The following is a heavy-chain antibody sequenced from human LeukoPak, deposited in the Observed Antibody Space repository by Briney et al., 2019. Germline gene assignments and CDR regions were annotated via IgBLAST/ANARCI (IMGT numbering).Heavy chain of an antibody. D-gene: IGHD3-22*01. CDR1: GFTFNSYA. CDR3: ARDSEIVEVIQYYFDY. CDR2: ISYDGSNK. Sequence: GGSLRLSCAASGFTFNSYAMHRVRQAPGKGLEWVAVISYDGSNKYYADSVKGRFTISRDNSKNTLYLQMNSLRAEGTAVYYCARDSEIVEVIQYYFDYWGQGTLVTVSS. J-gene: IGHJ4*02. V-gene: IGHV3-30-3*01.